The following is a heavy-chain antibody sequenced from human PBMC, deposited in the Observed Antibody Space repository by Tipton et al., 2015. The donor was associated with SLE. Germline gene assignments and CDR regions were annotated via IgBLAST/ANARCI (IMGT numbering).Heavy chain of an antibody. D-gene: IGHD5-24*01. Sequence: TLSLTYTVSGGSISGYWSWIRQPPGKGLEWIGYMYYTGSAHYNPSLRNRVTMSLDTSKNQFSLKLSSVTAADTAVYYCARTNLQGSLVDWYFDLWGRGTLVTVSS. J-gene: IGHJ2*01. V-gene: IGHV4-59*13. CDR1: GGSISGY. CDR3: ARTNLQGSLVDWYFDL. CDR2: MYYTGSA.